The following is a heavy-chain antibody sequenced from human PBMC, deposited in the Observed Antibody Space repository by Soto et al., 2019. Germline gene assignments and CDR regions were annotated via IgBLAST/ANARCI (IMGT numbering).Heavy chain of an antibody. J-gene: IGHJ4*02. D-gene: IGHD3-10*01. CDR3: ARDFVADSTRGFVPGGEDY. Sequence: GGSLRLSCAASGFTFSDYYMSWIRQAPGKGLEWVSYISSSGSTIYYADSVKGRFTISRDNAKNSLYLQMNSLRAEDTAVYYCARDFVADSTRGFVPGGEDYWGQGTLVTVSS. CDR2: ISSSGSTI. CDR1: GFTFSDYY. V-gene: IGHV3-11*01.